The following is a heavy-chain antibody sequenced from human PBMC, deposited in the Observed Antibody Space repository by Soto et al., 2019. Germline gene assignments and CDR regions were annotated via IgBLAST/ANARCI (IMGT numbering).Heavy chain of an antibody. D-gene: IGHD4-17*01. CDR3: ARGGDYSSWFDP. CDR2: IYYSGGT. V-gene: IGHV4-59*08. J-gene: IGHJ5*02. Sequence: PSENPSLTSTVPGGSLRSYYWCWVRQPPGKGLEWIGYIYYSGGTNYNPSLKSRVTISVDTSKNQFSLKLSSVTAADTAVYYCARGGDYSSWFDPWGQGTLVTVSS. CDR1: GGSLRSYY.